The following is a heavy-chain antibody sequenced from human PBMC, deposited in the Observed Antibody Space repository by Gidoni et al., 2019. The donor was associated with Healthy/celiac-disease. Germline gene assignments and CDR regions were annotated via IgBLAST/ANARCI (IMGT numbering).Heavy chain of an antibody. V-gene: IGHV2-70*15. D-gene: IGHD6-13*01. CDR3: ARYSSSWYGPLDAFDI. J-gene: IGHJ3*02. CDR1: GFALSTSGMC. CDR2: IDWDDDK. Sequence: QVTLRESGPALVKPTQTLTLTCPFSGFALSTSGMCVSWIRQPPGKALDGLARIDWDDDKYYSTSLKTRLTISKDTSKNQVVLTMTNMDPVDTATYYGARYSSSWYGPLDAFDIWGQGTMVTVSS.